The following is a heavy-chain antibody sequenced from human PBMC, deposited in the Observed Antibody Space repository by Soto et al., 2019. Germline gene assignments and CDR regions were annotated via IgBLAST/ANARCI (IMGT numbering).Heavy chain of an antibody. CDR3: ARGLTVTSTRVPFDP. CDR1: GDSVSSNSAA. CDR2: TYYRSKWYN. Sequence: SQTLSLTCAISGDSVSSNSAAWNWIRQSPSRGLEWLGRTYYRSKWYNDYAVSVKSRITINPDTSKNQFSLKLSSVTAADTAVYYCARGLTVTSTRVPFDPWGQGTLVTVSS. J-gene: IGHJ5*02. V-gene: IGHV6-1*01. D-gene: IGHD4-17*01.